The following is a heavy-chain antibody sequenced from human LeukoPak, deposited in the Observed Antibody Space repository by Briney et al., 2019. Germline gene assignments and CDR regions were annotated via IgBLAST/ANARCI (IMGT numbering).Heavy chain of an antibody. J-gene: IGHJ4*02. D-gene: IGHD6-13*01. Sequence: SETLSLTCTVSDYSISSGYYWGWIRQPPGKGLEYIGSIYHSGSTTYYNPSLKSRVTISVDTSKNQFSLKLSSVTAADTAVYYCARATPLYSSSWSTPYYFDYWGQGTLVTVSS. V-gene: IGHV4-38-2*02. CDR2: IYHSGSTT. CDR3: ARATPLYSSSWSTPYYFDY. CDR1: DYSISSGYY.